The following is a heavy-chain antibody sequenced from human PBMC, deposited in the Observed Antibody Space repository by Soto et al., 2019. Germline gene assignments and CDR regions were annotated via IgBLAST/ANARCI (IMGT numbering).Heavy chain of an antibody. V-gene: IGHV4-59*12. CDR1: GGSISSYY. D-gene: IGHD3-9*01. CDR3: ARGDVLTGYSY. J-gene: IGHJ4*02. Sequence: QVQLQESGPGLVKPSETLSLTCTVSGGSISSYYWSWIRQPPGKGLEWIGYIYYSGSTNYNPSLKSRVTISVDTSKNQFSLKLSSVTAADTAVYYCARGDVLTGYSYWGQGTLVTVSS. CDR2: IYYSGST.